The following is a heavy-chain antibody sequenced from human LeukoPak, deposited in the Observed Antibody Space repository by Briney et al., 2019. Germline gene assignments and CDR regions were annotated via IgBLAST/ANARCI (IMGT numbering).Heavy chain of an antibody. V-gene: IGHV5-51*01. Sequence: GESLKISCKGSGYSFTNYWIGWVRQMPGKGLEWMGIIYPGDSDTRYSPSCQGQVTISADKSISAAYLQWSSLKASDTAMYYCARGSSFGSGSHSFDYWGQGTLVTVSS. CDR1: GYSFTNYW. CDR3: ARGSSFGSGSHSFDY. D-gene: IGHD5-18*01. CDR2: IYPGDSDT. J-gene: IGHJ4*02.